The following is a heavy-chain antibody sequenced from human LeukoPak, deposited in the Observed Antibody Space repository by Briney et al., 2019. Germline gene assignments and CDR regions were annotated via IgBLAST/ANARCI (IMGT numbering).Heavy chain of an antibody. CDR3: AREVVSIPSYFES. V-gene: IGHV3-53*01. J-gene: IGHJ4*02. Sequence: GGSLRLSCAASGFTVSSSYMYWVRQAPGKDLEWVSFFYRGDSTYYAESVRGRFTISRDNSKNTLYLLMSSLIPEDTAVYYCAREVVSIPSYFESWGQGTLVTVSS. CDR2: FYRGDST. D-gene: IGHD2-15*01. CDR1: GFTVSSSY.